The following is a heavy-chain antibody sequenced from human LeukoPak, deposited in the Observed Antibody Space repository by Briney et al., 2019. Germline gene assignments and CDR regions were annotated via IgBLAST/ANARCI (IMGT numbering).Heavy chain of an antibody. J-gene: IGHJ5*02. CDR3: VRSGSRSSSWYRSNWFDP. CDR2: IYYSGST. V-gene: IGHV4-59*08. D-gene: IGHD6-13*01. Sequence: ASETLSLTCTVSGGSISSYYWSWIRQPPGKGLEWIGYIYYSGSTNHNPSLKSRVTISVDTSKNQFSLKLSSVTAADTAVYYCVRSGSRSSSWYRSNWFDPWGQGTLVTVSS. CDR1: GGSISSYY.